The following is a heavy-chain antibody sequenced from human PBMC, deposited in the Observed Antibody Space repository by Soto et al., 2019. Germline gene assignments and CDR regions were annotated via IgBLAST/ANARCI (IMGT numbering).Heavy chain of an antibody. V-gene: IGHV1-69*13. CDR1: GGTFSSYA. Sequence: GASVKVSCKASGGTFSSYAISWVRQAPGQGLEWMGGIIPIFGTANYAQKFQGRVTITADGSTSTAYMELSSLRSEDTAVYYCASKAFKFGYFDSWGQGTLVTVSS. CDR2: IIPIFGTA. J-gene: IGHJ4*02. CDR3: ASKAFKFGYFDS. D-gene: IGHD3-16*01.